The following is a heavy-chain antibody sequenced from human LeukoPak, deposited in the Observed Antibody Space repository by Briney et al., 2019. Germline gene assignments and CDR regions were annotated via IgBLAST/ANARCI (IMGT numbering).Heavy chain of an antibody. CDR2: ISWNSGSI. CDR1: GFTFFNYD. Sequence: GGSLRLSCAASGFTFFNYDMHWVRQAPGKGLEWVSGISWNSGSIGYADSVKGRFTISRDNAKNSLYLQMNSLRAEDTALYYCAKGQRRIVGATYDWGQGTLVTVSS. D-gene: IGHD1-26*01. J-gene: IGHJ4*02. CDR3: AKGQRRIVGATYD. V-gene: IGHV3-9*01.